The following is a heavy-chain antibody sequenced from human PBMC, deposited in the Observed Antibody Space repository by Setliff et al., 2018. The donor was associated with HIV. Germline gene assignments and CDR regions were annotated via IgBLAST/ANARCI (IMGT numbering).Heavy chain of an antibody. V-gene: IGHV4-34*01. Sequence: PSETLSLTCAVYGGSFSDYYWTWIRQSPGKGLEWIGEINHRGSTNYNPSLKSRVTVSVDTSKNQFSLKLGSVTAADTAVYYCARVSSTYWYSIFRNYYYHMDVWGKGT. CDR1: GGSFSDYY. CDR3: ARVSSTYWYSIFRNYYYHMDV. D-gene: IGHD2-8*02. J-gene: IGHJ6*03. CDR2: INHRGST.